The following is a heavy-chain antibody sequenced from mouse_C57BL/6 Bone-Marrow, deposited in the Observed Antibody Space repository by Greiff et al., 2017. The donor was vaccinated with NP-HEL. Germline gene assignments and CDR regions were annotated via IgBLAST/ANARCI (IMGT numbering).Heavy chain of an antibody. CDR1: GFTFSDYG. V-gene: IGHV5-17*01. CDR3: ARPGWVVYYAMDY. CDR2: ISSGSSTI. J-gene: IGHJ4*01. Sequence: DVMLVESGGGLVKPGGSLKLSCAASGFTFSDYGMHWVRQAPEKGLEWVAYISSGSSTIYYADTVKGRFTISRDNAKNTLFLQMTSLRSEDTAMYYCARPGWVVYYAMDYWGQGTSVTVSS. D-gene: IGHD1-1*01.